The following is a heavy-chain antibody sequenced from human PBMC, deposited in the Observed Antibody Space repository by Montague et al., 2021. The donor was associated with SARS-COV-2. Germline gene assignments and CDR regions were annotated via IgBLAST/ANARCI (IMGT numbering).Heavy chain of an antibody. CDR2: IYYSGST. D-gene: IGHD3-22*01. CDR3: ARVQGITMIVVVIGAFDI. Sequence: TLSLTCTVSGGSISSGGYYWSWIRQHPGKGLEWIGYIYYSGSTYYNPSLKSRVTMSVDTSKNQFPLKLSSVTAADTAVYYCARVQGITMIVVVIGAFDIWGQGTMVTVSS. J-gene: IGHJ3*02. CDR1: GGSISSGGYY. V-gene: IGHV4-31*03.